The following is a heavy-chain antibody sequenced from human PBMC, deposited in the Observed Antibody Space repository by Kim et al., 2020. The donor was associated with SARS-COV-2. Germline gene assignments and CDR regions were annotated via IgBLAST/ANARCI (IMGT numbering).Heavy chain of an antibody. V-gene: IGHV3-21*01. J-gene: IGHJ4*02. CDR3: ARDPGYSYGPYYFDY. Sequence: DSVKGRFTISRDNAKNSLYLQMNSLRAEDTAVYYCARDPGYSYGPYYFDYWGQGTLVTVSS. D-gene: IGHD5-18*01.